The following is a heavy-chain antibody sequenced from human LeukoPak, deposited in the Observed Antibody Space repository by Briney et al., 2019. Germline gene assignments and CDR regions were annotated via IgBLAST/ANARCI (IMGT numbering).Heavy chain of an antibody. D-gene: IGHD3-22*01. CDR2: IYYSGST. V-gene: IGHV4-59*11. Sequence: SETLSLTCTVSGGSISSHYWSWIRQPPGKGLEWIGYIYYSGSTNYNPSLKSRVTISVDTFKNQFSLKLSSVTAADTAMYYCARTYYYDSSPFDYWGQGTLVTVSS. CDR3: ARTYYYDSSPFDY. J-gene: IGHJ4*02. CDR1: GGSISSHY.